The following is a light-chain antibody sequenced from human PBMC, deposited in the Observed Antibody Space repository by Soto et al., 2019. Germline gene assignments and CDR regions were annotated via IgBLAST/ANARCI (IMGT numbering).Light chain of an antibody. V-gene: IGKV3-20*01. CDR2: GAS. J-gene: IGKJ2*01. CDR1: QSVGGN. Sequence: TVLTQSPVTLSLSPGERATLSCRASQSVGGNVAWYQQKPGQAPKLLISGASSRAPGIPDRFSGSGSGADFTLSISRLEPEDFAVYYCQQYGSSTGTFGQGTKLEIK. CDR3: QQYGSSTGT.